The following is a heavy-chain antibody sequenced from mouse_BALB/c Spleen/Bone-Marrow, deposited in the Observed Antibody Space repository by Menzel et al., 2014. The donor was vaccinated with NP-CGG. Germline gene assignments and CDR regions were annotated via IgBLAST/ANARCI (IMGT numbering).Heavy chain of an antibody. J-gene: IGHJ4*01. D-gene: IGHD2-14*01. Sequence: VHLVESGTGLVAPSQSLSITCTVSGFSLTNYGVSWVRQPPGKGPEWLGVIWGDGSTNYHSALISRLSISKDNSKSQVFLKLNSLQTDDTATYYCAKQDYYRYDYAMDYWGQGTSVTVSS. CDR3: AKQDYYRYDYAMDY. CDR2: IWGDGST. V-gene: IGHV2-3*01. CDR1: GFSLTNYG.